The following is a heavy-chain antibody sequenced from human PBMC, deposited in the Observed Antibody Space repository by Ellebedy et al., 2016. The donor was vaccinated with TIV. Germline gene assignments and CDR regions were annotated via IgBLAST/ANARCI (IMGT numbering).Heavy chain of an antibody. V-gene: IGHV3-74*01. J-gene: IGHJ4*02. CDR1: GFTFSTYW. CDR2: INSDGSNI. Sequence: PGGSLRLSCAASGFTFSTYWMHWVRQAPGKGLVWVSRINSDGSNIGYADSVKGRFTISRDNAKNTLYLQMNSLRAEDTAVYYCAKFEGWELGDYYFDFWGLGTLVTVSS. CDR3: AKFEGWELGDYYFDF. D-gene: IGHD1-7*01.